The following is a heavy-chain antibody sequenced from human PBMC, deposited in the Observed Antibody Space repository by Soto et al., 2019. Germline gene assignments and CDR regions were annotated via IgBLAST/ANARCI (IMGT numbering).Heavy chain of an antibody. V-gene: IGHV4-61*05. CDR3: ARMPGLENNTPFDC. J-gene: IGHJ4*02. Sequence: SETLSLTCTVSGGSISSSSDYWSWIRQPPGKGLECIGWLYYTGYTMYNPSFKSRATMSVDTSKNQFSLNLGSVTAADTAVYYCARMPGLENNTPFDCWGQGALVTVSS. D-gene: IGHD3-3*01. CDR2: LYYTGYT. CDR1: GGSISSSSDY.